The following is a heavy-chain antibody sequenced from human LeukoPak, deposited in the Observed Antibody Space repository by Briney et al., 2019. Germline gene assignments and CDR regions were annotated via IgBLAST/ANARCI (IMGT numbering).Heavy chain of an antibody. D-gene: IGHD3-22*01. CDR1: GFTFSNYG. J-gene: IGHJ5*02. Sequence: PGVSLRLSCAASGFTFSNYGMHWVRQAPGKGLEWVAFIRYDGSNKYYADSVKGRFTVSRDNSKNTLYLQMSSLRAEDTAVYYCAKGPAQYYDSSGYNWLDPWGQGTLVTVSS. CDR3: AKGPAQYYDSSGYNWLDP. CDR2: IRYDGSNK. V-gene: IGHV3-30*02.